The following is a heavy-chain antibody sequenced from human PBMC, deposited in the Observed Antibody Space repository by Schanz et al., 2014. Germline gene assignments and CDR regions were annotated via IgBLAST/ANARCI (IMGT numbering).Heavy chain of an antibody. D-gene: IGHD3-10*01. CDR2: VSSDGNND. CDR1: RFTVTNAW. J-gene: IGHJ5*01. CDR3: AKQHIVRGVIYLNWFDS. Sequence: AHLVESGGGLVKPGGSLTLSCAASRFTVTNAWMSWVRQAPGKGLEWVALVSSDGNNDYYTDSVKGRFTISRDNSKNTVHLQMNSLRAEDTAVYYCAKQHIVRGVIYLNWFDSWGQGTLVTVSS. V-gene: IGHV3-30*18.